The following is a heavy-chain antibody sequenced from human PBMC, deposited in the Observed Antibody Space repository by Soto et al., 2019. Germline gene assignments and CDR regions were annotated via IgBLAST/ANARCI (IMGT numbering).Heavy chain of an antibody. J-gene: IGHJ4*02. D-gene: IGHD1-1*01. CDR1: GYDFTTYG. V-gene: IGHV1-18*01. Sequence: QVHLVQSGAEVKKSGASVKVSCKGSGYDFTTYGITWVRQAPGQGLEWMAWISAHNGNTDYAQKLQGRVTVTRDTPTSTAYMELRSLRSDDTAVYYCARWRYGDYWGQGALVTVSS. CDR2: ISAHNGNT. CDR3: ARWRYGDY.